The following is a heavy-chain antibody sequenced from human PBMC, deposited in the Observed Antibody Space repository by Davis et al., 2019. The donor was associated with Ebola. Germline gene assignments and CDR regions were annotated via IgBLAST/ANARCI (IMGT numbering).Heavy chain of an antibody. CDR3: AKSGLSFGVVKYHYGMDA. D-gene: IGHD3-3*01. Sequence: GGSLRLSCEASGFYFRTFGMHWVRQAPGKGLEWVSVISHDGRKTYYADSVKGRFTISRDNSKKTLYLQMNSLRAEDTAVYYCAKSGLSFGVVKYHYGMDAWGKGTTVTVSS. J-gene: IGHJ6*04. CDR2: ISHDGRKT. CDR1: GFYFRTFG. V-gene: IGHV3-30*18.